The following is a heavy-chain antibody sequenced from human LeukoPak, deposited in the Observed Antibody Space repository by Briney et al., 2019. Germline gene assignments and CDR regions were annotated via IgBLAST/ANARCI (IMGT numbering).Heavy chain of an antibody. Sequence: ASVKVSCKASGYTFTGYYMHWVRQAPGQGLEWMGWINPNSGDTNYAQKFQGRVTMTRDTSISTAYMELSRLTSDDTAFYYCARGSYDSNDFEYFHHWGQGALLTVSS. D-gene: IGHD3-22*01. CDR1: GYTFTGYY. CDR2: INPNSGDT. J-gene: IGHJ1*01. CDR3: ARGSYDSNDFEYFHH. V-gene: IGHV1-2*02.